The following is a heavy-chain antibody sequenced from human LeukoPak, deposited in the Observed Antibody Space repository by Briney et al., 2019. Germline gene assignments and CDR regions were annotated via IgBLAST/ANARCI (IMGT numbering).Heavy chain of an antibody. CDR1: GGSISHSY. Sequence: PSETLSLTCTVSGGSISHSYWSWIRRPPGKGLEWIGYFYNSGITNFNPSLKSRVSISVDTSKNQFSLRLTSVTAADTAVYYCAKEGGDDWYFHFRGRGTLVTVFS. J-gene: IGHJ2*01. D-gene: IGHD3-10*01. CDR2: FYNSGIT. V-gene: IGHV4-59*03. CDR3: AKEGGDDWYFHF.